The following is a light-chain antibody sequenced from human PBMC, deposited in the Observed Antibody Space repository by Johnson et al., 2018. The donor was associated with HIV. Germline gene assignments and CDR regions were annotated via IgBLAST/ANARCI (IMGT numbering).Light chain of an antibody. V-gene: IGLV1-51*01. CDR3: GTWDNTLNLYV. CDR2: DNN. J-gene: IGLJ1*01. CDR1: SSNIGNSY. Sequence: QPVLTQPPSVSAAPGQKVTISCYGSSSNIGNSYVSWYQQLPGTAPKLLIYDNNKRPSGIPDRFSGSKSGTSATLGITGLQTGDEADYYCGTWDNTLNLYVFGTGTKVTVL.